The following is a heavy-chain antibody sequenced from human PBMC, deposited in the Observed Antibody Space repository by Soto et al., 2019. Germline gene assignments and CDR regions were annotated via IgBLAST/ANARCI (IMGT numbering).Heavy chain of an antibody. D-gene: IGHD6-13*01. Sequence: QLQLQESGSGLVKPSQTLSLTCAVSGGSISSGGYSWSWIRQPPGKGMEWIGYIYHSGSTYYNPSLKSRVTIAVYRSKNQFSLKLSSVTAADTAVYYCDGGIAACPLGYWGQGTLVTVSS. V-gene: IGHV4-30-2*01. CDR1: GGSISSGGYS. CDR2: IYHSGST. CDR3: DGGIAACPLGY. J-gene: IGHJ4*02.